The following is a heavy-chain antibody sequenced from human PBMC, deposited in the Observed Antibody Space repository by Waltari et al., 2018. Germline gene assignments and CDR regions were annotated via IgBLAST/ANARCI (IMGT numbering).Heavy chain of an antibody. CDR1: GFTFSSYA. CDR3: ARDGDIVVVPAAIRTYYFDY. CDR2: ISYDGSNK. Sequence: QVQLVESGGGVVQPGRSLRLSCAASGFTFSSYAMHWVRQAPGKGLEGVAVISYDGSNKYYADSVKGRFTISRDNSKNTLYLQMNSLRAEDTAVYYCARDGDIVVVPAAIRTYYFDYWGQGTLVTVSS. J-gene: IGHJ4*02. D-gene: IGHD2-2*02. V-gene: IGHV3-30-3*01.